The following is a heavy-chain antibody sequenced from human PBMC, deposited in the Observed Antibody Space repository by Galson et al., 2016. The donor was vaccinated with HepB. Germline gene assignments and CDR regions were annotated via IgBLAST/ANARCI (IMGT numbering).Heavy chain of an antibody. CDR2: IYSSGTT. J-gene: IGHJ5*02. CDR3: AKDQLRGGYSDWFDP. CDR1: GGSIRGSY. D-gene: IGHD6-19*01. Sequence: SETLSLTCTVSGGSIRGSYWSWIRQPAGKGLGWIGRIYSSGTTTYNPSLKSRVTLSVDTSKNQFSLKVTSVTAADTAVYYCAKDQLRGGYSDWFDPWGQGTLVTVSS. V-gene: IGHV4-4*07.